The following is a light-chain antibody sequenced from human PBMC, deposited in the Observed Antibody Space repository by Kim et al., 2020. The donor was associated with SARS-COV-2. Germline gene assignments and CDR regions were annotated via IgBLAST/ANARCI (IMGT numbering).Light chain of an antibody. CDR3: QQYYSTPYT. CDR2: WAS. CDR1: QSVLHSSNSNNY. J-gene: IGKJ2*01. Sequence: DIVMTQSPDSLAVSLGVRATINCRSSQSVLHSSNSNNYLAWYQQKPGQPPKLLIYWASTRESGVPDRFSGSGCGSDFTLTISSLQAEDVAVYYCQQYYSTPYTFGQGTKLEI. V-gene: IGKV4-1*01.